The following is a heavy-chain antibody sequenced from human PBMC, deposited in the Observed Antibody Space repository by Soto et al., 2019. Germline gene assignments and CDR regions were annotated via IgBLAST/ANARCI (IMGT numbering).Heavy chain of an antibody. CDR2: INPNSGGT. CDR1: GYTFTGYY. CDR3: ARVWMKGYYGMDV. J-gene: IGHJ6*02. Sequence: ASVKVSCKASGYTFTGYYIHWVRQAPGQGLEWMGWINPNSGGTNYAQKFQGWVTMTRDTSISTAYMELSRLRSDDTAVYYCARVWMKGYYGMDVWGQGTTVTVSS. V-gene: IGHV1-2*04. D-gene: IGHD1-1*01.